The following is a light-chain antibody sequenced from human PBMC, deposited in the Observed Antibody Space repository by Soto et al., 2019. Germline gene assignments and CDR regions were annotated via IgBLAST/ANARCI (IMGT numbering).Light chain of an antibody. CDR1: QSLYSN. CDR2: GAS. CDR3: QQYSDWPTT. Sequence: DIVMTQSPATLSVSPGERATLSCRASQSLYSNLAWYQQKPGQAPRLLIYGASTRATGIPARFSGSGSGTEYTLTISSLQSEDFAIYYCQQYSDWPTTFSQGTKVEIK. J-gene: IGKJ1*01. V-gene: IGKV3-15*01.